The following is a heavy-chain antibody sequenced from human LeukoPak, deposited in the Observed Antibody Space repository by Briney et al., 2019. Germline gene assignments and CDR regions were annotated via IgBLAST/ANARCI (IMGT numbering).Heavy chain of an antibody. CDR1: GGSISTYC. J-gene: IGHJ4*02. CDR2: IYSGST. V-gene: IGHV4-59*01. D-gene: IGHD5-24*01. Sequence: SETLSLTCTVSGGSISTYCWSWIRQPPGKGLEWIGYIYSGSTNYNPSLKSRVTISIDTSKNQFSLNLSSVTTADTAVYYCARVGGYNWAGYYFDYWGQGTLVTVSS. CDR3: ARVGGYNWAGYYFDY.